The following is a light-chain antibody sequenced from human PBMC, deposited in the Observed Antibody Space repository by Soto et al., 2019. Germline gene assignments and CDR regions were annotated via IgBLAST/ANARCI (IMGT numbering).Light chain of an antibody. CDR3: VAWDDSLNGYVV. CDR1: SSNIGSNT. CDR2: SNN. V-gene: IGLV1-44*01. J-gene: IGLJ2*01. Sequence: QSVLTQPPPASGTPGQRVTISCSGSSSNIGSNTVNWYQQLPGTAPKLVIYSNNQRPSGVPDRFSGSKSGTSASLAISGLQSEDEADYYCVAWDDSLNGYVVFGGGTKLTVL.